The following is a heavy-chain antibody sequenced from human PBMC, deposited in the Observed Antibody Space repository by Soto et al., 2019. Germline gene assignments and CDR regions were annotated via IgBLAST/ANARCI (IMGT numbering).Heavy chain of an antibody. CDR2: IYYSGST. D-gene: IGHD3-16*01. V-gene: IGHV4-39*01. Sequence: QSLTCTVSGGSISSSSYYWGWIRQPPGKGLEWIGSIYYSGSTYYNPSLKSRVTISVDTSKNQFSLKLSSVTAADTAVYYCASLGDMATIGKRFDYWGQGTLVTVSS. J-gene: IGHJ4*02. CDR1: GGSISSSSYY. CDR3: ASLGDMATIGKRFDY.